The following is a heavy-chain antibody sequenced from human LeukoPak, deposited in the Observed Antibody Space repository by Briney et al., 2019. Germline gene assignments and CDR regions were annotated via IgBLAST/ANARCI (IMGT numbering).Heavy chain of an antibody. J-gene: IGHJ6*02. V-gene: IGHV1-2*02. CDR1: DYRFTGHY. D-gene: IGHD2-15*01. CDR2: VNPYSGAT. CDR3: ARDGAYHHAATAYHSAGMDV. Sequence: ASVKVSCKASDYRFTGHYIHWVRQAPGQGLEWMGWVNPYSGATNYAQTFQGRVTMTRDTSVTTAYMEVSRLTSDDTAVYYCARDGAYHHAATAYHSAGMDVWGQGTTVSVSS.